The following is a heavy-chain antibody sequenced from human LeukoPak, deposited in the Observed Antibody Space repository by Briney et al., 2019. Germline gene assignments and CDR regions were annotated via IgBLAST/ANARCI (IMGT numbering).Heavy chain of an antibody. CDR3: ARVSLPGYFSLNLDY. CDR1: GYTFTGYF. D-gene: IGHD3-9*01. Sequence: ASVQVSRKASGYTFTGYFMHWVRQAPGQGLEWMGWINPNSCATNYAQKFQGRVTMTRDTSITTAYMELSTLTADDTAVYYCARVSLPGYFSLNLDYWGQGTLLTVTS. CDR2: INPNSCAT. V-gene: IGHV1-2*02. J-gene: IGHJ4*02.